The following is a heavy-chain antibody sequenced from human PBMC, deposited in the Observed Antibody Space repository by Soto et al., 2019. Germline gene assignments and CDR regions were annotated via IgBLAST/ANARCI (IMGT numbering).Heavy chain of an antibody. V-gene: IGHV1-18*01. J-gene: IGHJ6*02. CDR2: ISTYNGDT. CDR3: AREGVAPYYYHGMEV. Sequence: ASVKVSCKASGYTFNRSGISWVRQAPGQGLEWMGWISTYNGDTNYAQTFQGRVTMTTDTSTSTVHMEVRSLRSDDTAVYYCAREGVAPYYYHGMEVWGQGTPVTVSS. D-gene: IGHD5-12*01. CDR1: GYTFNRSG.